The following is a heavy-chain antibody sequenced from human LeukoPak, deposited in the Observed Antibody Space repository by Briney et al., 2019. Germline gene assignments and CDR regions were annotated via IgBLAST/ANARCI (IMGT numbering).Heavy chain of an antibody. CDR3: ARQSTVVTVDY. CDR2: IYTSGST. V-gene: IGHV4-61*02. Sequence: PSGTLSLTCAVSGGSISSSNWWSWIRQPAGKGLEWIGRIYTSGSTNYNPSLKSRVTISVDTSKNQFSLKLSSVTAADTAVYYCARQSTVVTVDYWGQGTLVTVSS. D-gene: IGHD4-23*01. J-gene: IGHJ4*02. CDR1: GGSISSSNW.